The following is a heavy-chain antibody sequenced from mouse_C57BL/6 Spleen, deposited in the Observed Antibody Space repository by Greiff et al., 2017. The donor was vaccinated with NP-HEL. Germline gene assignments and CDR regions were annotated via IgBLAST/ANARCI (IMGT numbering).Heavy chain of an antibody. Sequence: QVQLQQPGAELVKPGASVKMSCKASGYTFTSYWITWVKQRPGQGLEWIGDIYPGSGSTNYNEKFKSKATLTVDTSSSTAYMQLSSLTSEDSAVYYCARGGGLRPVFAYWGQGTLVTVSA. D-gene: IGHD2-4*01. V-gene: IGHV1-55*01. CDR3: ARGGGLRPVFAY. CDR2: IYPGSGST. CDR1: GYTFTSYW. J-gene: IGHJ3*01.